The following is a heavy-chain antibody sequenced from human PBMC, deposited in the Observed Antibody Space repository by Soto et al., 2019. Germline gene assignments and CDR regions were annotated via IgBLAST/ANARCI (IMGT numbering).Heavy chain of an antibody. CDR1: GFTFSTYT. Sequence: HPGGSQRLSCAAAGFTFSTYTMSWVRQAPGKGLEWVANIKQDGSEKYYVDSVKGRFTISRDNAKNSLYLQMNSLRAEDTAVYYCAGASYYYGSGSRSWGQGTLLTVSS. D-gene: IGHD3-10*01. J-gene: IGHJ5*02. CDR3: AGASYYYGSGSRS. V-gene: IGHV3-7*04. CDR2: IKQDGSEK.